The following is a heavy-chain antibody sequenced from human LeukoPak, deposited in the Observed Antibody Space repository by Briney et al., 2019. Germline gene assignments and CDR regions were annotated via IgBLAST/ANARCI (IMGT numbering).Heavy chain of an antibody. CDR1: GYTFTGPY. J-gene: IGHJ3*02. D-gene: IGHD3-22*01. CDR2: INPNSGGT. Sequence: ASVKVSCKASGYTFTGPYIHWVRQAPGQGLEWMGWINPNSGGTKYAQKFQGRVTMTRDTSISTAYMELSRLRSDDTAVFYCARDYYHSSGLGAFDIWGQGTMVTVSS. V-gene: IGHV1-2*02. CDR3: ARDYYHSSGLGAFDI.